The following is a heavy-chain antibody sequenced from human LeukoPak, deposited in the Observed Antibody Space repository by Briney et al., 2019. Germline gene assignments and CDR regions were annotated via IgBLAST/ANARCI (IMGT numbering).Heavy chain of an antibody. Sequence: SETLSLTCTVSGGSISSSGYYWGWIRPPPGKGLEWIGEIYHSGATNYNPSLKRRVTMLLDKSKNQFSLKLNSVTAADTAVYYCARNGGNSDYDYWGQGTLVTVSA. D-gene: IGHD4-23*01. CDR1: GGSISSSGYY. J-gene: IGHJ4*02. V-gene: IGHV4-39*07. CDR3: ARNGGNSDYDY. CDR2: IYHSGAT.